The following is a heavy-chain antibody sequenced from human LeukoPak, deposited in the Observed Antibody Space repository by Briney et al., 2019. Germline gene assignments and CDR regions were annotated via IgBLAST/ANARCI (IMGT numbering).Heavy chain of an antibody. CDR2: IYSGGST. CDR3: AKDRGYSYGISEY. D-gene: IGHD5-18*01. J-gene: IGHJ4*02. CDR1: GFTVSSNY. V-gene: IGHV3-53*01. Sequence: GGSLRLSCAASGFTVSSNYMSWVRQAPGKGLEWVSVIYSGGSTYYADSVKGQFTISSDNSKNTLYLQMNSLRAEDTAVYYCAKDRGYSYGISEYWGQGTLVTVSS.